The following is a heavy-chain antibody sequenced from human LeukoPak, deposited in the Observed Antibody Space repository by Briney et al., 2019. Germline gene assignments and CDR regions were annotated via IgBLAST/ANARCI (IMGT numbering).Heavy chain of an antibody. CDR2: ISSSSSYI. CDR3: ARDTNGDGWFDP. D-gene: IGHD4-17*01. Sequence: GGSLRLSCAASGLTFSSYIMNWVRQAPGKGLEWVSSISSSSSYIFYADSVKGRFTISRDNAKNSLYLQMNSLRAEDTAVYYCARDTNGDGWFDPWGQGTLVTVSS. J-gene: IGHJ5*02. CDR1: GLTFSSYI. V-gene: IGHV3-21*01.